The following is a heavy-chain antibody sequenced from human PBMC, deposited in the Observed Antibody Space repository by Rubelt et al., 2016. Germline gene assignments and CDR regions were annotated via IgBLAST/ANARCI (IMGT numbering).Heavy chain of an antibody. Sequence: QVQLQQWGAGLLKPAETLSLTCGVQGAAFNNVFWTWIRQPPGKGLEWIGYINAGGSTNYNPSLKGRVTRSVDPAKNQFSLKLSSVTAADTAVYYCARDYCSGGSCYFDYWGQGTLVTVSS. D-gene: IGHD2-15*01. CDR1: GAAFNNVF. CDR3: ARDYCSGGSCYFDY. J-gene: IGHJ4*02. CDR2: INAGGST. V-gene: IGHV4-34*01.